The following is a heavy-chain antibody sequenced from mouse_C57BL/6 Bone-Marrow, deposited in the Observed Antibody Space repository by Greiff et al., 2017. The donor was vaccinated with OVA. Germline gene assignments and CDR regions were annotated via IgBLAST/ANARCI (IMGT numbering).Heavy chain of an antibody. CDR1: GYTFTDYY. J-gene: IGHJ4*01. CDR2: INPYNGGT. Sequence: VQLQQSGPVLVKPGASVKMSCKASGYTFTDYYMNWVKQSHGKSLEWIGVINPYNGGTSYNQKFKGKATLTVDKYSSTAYMELNSLTSEDSAVYYWARGVYYGSSYEAMDYWGQGTSVTVSS. V-gene: IGHV1-19*01. D-gene: IGHD1-1*01. CDR3: ARGVYYGSSYEAMDY.